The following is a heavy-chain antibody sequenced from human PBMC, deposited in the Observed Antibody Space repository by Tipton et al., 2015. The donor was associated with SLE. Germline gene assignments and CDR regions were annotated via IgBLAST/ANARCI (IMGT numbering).Heavy chain of an antibody. J-gene: IGHJ4*02. CDR1: GFTFSSYW. D-gene: IGHD6-13*01. V-gene: IGHV3-7*01. CDR3: ASQRDSSSWIDY. CDR2: IKQDGSEK. Sequence: SLRFSCAASGFTFSSYWMSWVRQAPGKGLEWVANIKQDGSEKYYVDSVKGRFTISRDNAKNSLYLQMNSLRAEDTAVYYCASQRDSSSWIDYWGQGTLVTVSS.